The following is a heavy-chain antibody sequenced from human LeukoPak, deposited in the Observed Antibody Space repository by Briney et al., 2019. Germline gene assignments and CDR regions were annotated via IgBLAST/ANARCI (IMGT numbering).Heavy chain of an antibody. Sequence: GGSLRLSCALSGFTVSGDYMSWLRQAPGRGLEWVSVIYADFDNTDYADSVRGRFTISRDNSKNTLYLHMNSLRVEDTATYFCARALNRHIGAFEYWGQGALVTVSS. CDR1: GFTVSGDY. V-gene: IGHV3-53*01. D-gene: IGHD4/OR15-4a*01. CDR3: ARALNRHIGAFEY. J-gene: IGHJ4*02. CDR2: IYADFDNT.